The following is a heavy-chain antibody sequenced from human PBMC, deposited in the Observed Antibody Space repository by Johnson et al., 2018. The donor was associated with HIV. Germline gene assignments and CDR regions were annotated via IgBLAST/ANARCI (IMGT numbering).Heavy chain of an antibody. Sequence: VQLVESGGGLVQPGTSLRLSCAASGFSIDDFAMHWVRQAPGKGLEWVSGIDWNGGSSGYADSVKGRFSISRDNGKNSLYLQMNSLRAEDTALYYCAGGRIGAFDIWGQGTMVTVSS. CDR1: GFSIDDFA. V-gene: IGHV3-20*04. J-gene: IGHJ3*02. D-gene: IGHD2-15*01. CDR3: AGGRIGAFDI. CDR2: IDWNGGSS.